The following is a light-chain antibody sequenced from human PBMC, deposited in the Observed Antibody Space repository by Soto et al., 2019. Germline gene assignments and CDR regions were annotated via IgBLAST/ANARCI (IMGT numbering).Light chain of an antibody. CDR3: QQYNSYFVT. V-gene: IGKV1-5*03. Sequence: DIQMTQSLSALSGSVGDRFTITCGASQSISSWLAWYQQKPGKAPKLLIYKASSLESGVPSRFSGSVYGTEFNLTISSLQPDDFATYYCQQYNSYFVTFGQGTKVDIK. CDR1: QSISSW. J-gene: IGKJ1*01. CDR2: KAS.